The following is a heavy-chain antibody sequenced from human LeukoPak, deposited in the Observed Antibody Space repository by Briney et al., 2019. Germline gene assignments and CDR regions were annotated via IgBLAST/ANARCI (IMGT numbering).Heavy chain of an antibody. J-gene: IGHJ4*02. CDR2: IYSGGST. D-gene: IGHD6-13*01. CDR1: GFTVSSNY. CDR3: ARSRGSWYVY. Sequence: GGSLRLSCAASGFTVSSNYMSWVRQAPGKGLEWVSVIYSGGSTYYADSVKGRFTISGGNSKNTLYLQMNSLRAEDTAVYYCARSRGSWYVYWGQGTLVTVSS. V-gene: IGHV3-53*01.